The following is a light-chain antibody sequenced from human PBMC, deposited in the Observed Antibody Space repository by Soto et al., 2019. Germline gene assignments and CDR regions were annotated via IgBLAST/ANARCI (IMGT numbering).Light chain of an antibody. CDR3: SSFTSSSTFV. V-gene: IGLV2-14*03. J-gene: IGLJ1*01. Sequence: QSALAQPASVSGSRGQSITISCTGTSSDVGRYNYVSWFQQHPGKVPKLIIYDVSNRPSGVSDRFSGSKSGNTASLTISGLHLEDEADYYCSSFTSSSTFVFGTGTKVTVL. CDR2: DVS. CDR1: SSDVGRYNY.